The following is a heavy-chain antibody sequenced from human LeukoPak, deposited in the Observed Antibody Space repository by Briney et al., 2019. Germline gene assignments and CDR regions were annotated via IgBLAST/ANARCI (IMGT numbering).Heavy chain of an antibody. J-gene: IGHJ4*02. CDR3: ARLGGSSLDY. D-gene: IGHD3-16*01. Sequence: GGSLRLSCAASGFSFNNYAMYWVRQAPGKGLEWVSYISSSSSTIYYADSVKGRFTISRDNAKNSLYLQMNSLRAEDTAVYYCARLGGSSLDYWGQGTLVTVSS. V-gene: IGHV3-48*01. CDR1: GFSFNNYA. CDR2: ISSSSSTI.